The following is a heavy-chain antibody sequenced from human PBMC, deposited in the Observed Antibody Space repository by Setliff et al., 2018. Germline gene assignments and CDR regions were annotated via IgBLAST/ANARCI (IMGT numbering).Heavy chain of an antibody. CDR2: ISAYNGNT. J-gene: IGHJ5*02. CDR1: GYTFTSYG. V-gene: IGHV1-18*01. D-gene: IGHD3-10*01. Sequence: ASVKVSCKASGYTFTSYGFSWVRQAPGQGLEWMGWISAYNGNTNYAQKLQGRVTMTTDASTSTAYMELRSLRSDDTAVYYCAREEDGSSWFDPWGQGTLVTVSS. CDR3: AREEDGSSWFDP.